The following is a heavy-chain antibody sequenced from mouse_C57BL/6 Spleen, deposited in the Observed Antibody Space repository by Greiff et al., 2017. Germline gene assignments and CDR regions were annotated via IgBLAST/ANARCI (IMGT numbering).Heavy chain of an antibody. D-gene: IGHD2-4*01. J-gene: IGHJ4*01. CDR2: IHPNSGST. V-gene: IGHV1-64*01. CDR3: ARHYYDYDVDYAMDY. CDR1: GYTFTSYW. Sequence: VQLQQSGAELVKPGASVKLSCKASGYTFTSYWMHWVKQRPGQGLEWIGMIHPNSGSTNYNEKFKSKATLTVDKSSSTAYMQLSSLTSEDSAVYYCARHYYDYDVDYAMDYWGQGTSVTVSS.